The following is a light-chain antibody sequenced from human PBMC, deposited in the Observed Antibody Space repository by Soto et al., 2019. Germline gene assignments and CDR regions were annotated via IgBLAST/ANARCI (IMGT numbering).Light chain of an antibody. V-gene: IGLV1-44*01. CDR1: SSNIGSHT. CDR3: ATWDDSLNGLYI. J-gene: IGLJ1*01. CDR2: TNS. Sequence: QSVLTQPPSASGTPGQRVTISCSGSSSNIGSHTVNWYQQLPGTAPKPLIYTNSQRPSGVPDRFSGSKSGTSASLAISGLQSEDDADYYCATWDDSLNGLYIFGTGTQLTVL.